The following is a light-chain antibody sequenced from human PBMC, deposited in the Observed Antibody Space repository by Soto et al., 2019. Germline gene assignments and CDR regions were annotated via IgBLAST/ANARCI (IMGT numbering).Light chain of an antibody. CDR2: GAS. Sequence: EVVMTQSPATLSVSPGERATLSCRASQSISTNLAWYQQKTGQAPRLLIYGASIRATGVPARFSGSGSGTEFTLTISSLQSEDFAIYYCQQYNDWWTFGQGTKVEVK. J-gene: IGKJ1*01. CDR1: QSISTN. CDR3: QQYNDWWT. V-gene: IGKV3-15*01.